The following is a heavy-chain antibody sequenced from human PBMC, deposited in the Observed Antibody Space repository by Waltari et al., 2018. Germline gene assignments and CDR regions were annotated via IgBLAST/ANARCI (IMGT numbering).Heavy chain of an antibody. Sequence: QVQLQESGPGLVEPSETLSLTCTVSGYSISSGYYWGWIRQPPGKGLEWIGSIYHSGNTYYNPSLKSRVTISVDTPKNQFSLKLSSVTAADTAVYYCARVGLVAADHGVRWFDPWGQGTLVTVSS. CDR3: ARVGLVAADHGVRWFDP. CDR2: IYHSGNT. D-gene: IGHD6-13*01. J-gene: IGHJ5*02. CDR1: GYSISSGYY. V-gene: IGHV4-38-2*02.